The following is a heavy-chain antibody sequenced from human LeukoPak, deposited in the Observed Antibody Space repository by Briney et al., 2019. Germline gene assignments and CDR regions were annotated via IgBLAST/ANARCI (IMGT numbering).Heavy chain of an antibody. D-gene: IGHD4-17*01. Sequence: PSGTLSLTCAVSGGSISSSNWWSWVRQPPGKGLEWIGEIYHSESTNYNPSLKSRVTISVDKSKNQFSLKLSSVTAADTAVYYCARYYGDYGYWFDPWGQGTLVTVSS. CDR2: IYHSEST. CDR1: GGSISSSNW. CDR3: ARYYGDYGYWFDP. V-gene: IGHV4-4*02. J-gene: IGHJ5*02.